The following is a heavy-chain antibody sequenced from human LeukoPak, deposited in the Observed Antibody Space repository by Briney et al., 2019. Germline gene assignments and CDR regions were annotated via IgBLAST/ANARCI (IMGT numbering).Heavy chain of an antibody. CDR2: IIPILGIA. V-gene: IGHV1-69*04. J-gene: IGHJ2*01. CDR1: GYTFTGNY. CDR3: ARDRGYSGYYWYFDL. D-gene: IGHD5-12*01. Sequence: ASVKVSCKASGYTFTGNYIHWVRQAPGQGLEWMGRIIPILGIANYAQKFQGRVTITADKSTSTAYMELSSLRSEDTAVYYCARDRGYSGYYWYFDLSGRGTLVTVSS.